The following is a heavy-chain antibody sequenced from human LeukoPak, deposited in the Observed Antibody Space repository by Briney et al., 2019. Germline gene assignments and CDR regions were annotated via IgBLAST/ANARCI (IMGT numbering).Heavy chain of an antibody. J-gene: IGHJ5*02. D-gene: IGHD3-10*01. CDR2: IYHSGST. Sequence: PSQTLSLTCTVSGGSISSGGYYWSWIRQHPGKGLEWIGYIYHSGSTYYNPSLKSRVTISVDTSKNQFSLKLSSVTAADTAVYYCARYGGSGANWFDPWGQGTLVTVSS. V-gene: IGHV4-31*03. CDR3: ARYGGSGANWFDP. CDR1: GGSISSGGYY.